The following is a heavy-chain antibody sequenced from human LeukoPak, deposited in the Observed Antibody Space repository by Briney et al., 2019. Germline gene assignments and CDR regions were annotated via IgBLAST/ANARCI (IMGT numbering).Heavy chain of an antibody. CDR1: GFTFSSYA. V-gene: IGHV3-23*01. Sequence: PGGSLRLSCAASGFTFSSYAMSWVRLAPGKWLEWVSAISGSGGSTYYADSVKGRFTISRDNSKNTLYLQMNSLRAEDTAVYYCAKDPPIAAAGSYFDYWGQGTLVTVSS. CDR2: ISGSGGST. D-gene: IGHD6-13*01. CDR3: AKDPPIAAAGSYFDY. J-gene: IGHJ4*02.